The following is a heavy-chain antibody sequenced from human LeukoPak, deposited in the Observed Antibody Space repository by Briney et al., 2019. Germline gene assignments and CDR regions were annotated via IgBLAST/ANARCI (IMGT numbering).Heavy chain of an antibody. D-gene: IGHD6-19*01. CDR3: ARAIAVAGPYYFDY. J-gene: IGHJ4*02. CDR1: GFTFSDYT. Sequence: GGPLRLSCAASGFTFSDYTMNWVPQAPGKGLEWFSSIGSVTTYIYYADSVKGRFTISRDNAKNSLSLQMNSLRAEDTAVYYCARAIAVAGPYYFDYWGQGTLVTVSS. CDR2: IGSVTTYI. V-gene: IGHV3-21*01.